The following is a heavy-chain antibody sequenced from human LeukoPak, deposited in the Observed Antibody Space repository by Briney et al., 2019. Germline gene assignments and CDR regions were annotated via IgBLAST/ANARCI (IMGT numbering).Heavy chain of an antibody. V-gene: IGHV3-48*03. CDR3: ARDRLAAAGIYDAFDI. CDR2: ISSSGSTI. Sequence: GGSLRLSCAASGFTFSSYEVNWVRQAPGKGLEWVSYISSSGSTIYYADSVKGRFTISRDNAKNSLYLQMNSLRAEDTAVYYCARDRLAAAGIYDAFDIWGQGTMVTVSS. D-gene: IGHD6-13*01. J-gene: IGHJ3*02. CDR1: GFTFSSYE.